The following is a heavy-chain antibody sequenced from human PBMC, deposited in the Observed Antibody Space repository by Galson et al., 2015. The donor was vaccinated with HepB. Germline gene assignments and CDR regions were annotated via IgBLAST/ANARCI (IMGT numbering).Heavy chain of an antibody. Sequence: KVSCKASGYNFSSYWISWVRQMPGKGLEWMGRIDPSDSYTTYSPSFQGHVSISADKSISTAYLQWSSLKASDTAMYYCARHDYESRGYHRRYDAFDIWGQGTMVTVSS. J-gene: IGHJ3*02. CDR2: IDPSDSYT. CDR3: ARHDYESRGYHRRYDAFDI. V-gene: IGHV5-10-1*01. CDR1: GYNFSSYW. D-gene: IGHD3-22*01.